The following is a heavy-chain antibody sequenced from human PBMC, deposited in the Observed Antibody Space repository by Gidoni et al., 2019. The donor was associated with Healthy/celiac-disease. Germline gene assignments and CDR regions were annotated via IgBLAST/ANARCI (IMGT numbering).Heavy chain of an antibody. V-gene: IGHV1-69*06. D-gene: IGHD1-1*01. CDR1: GGTFSSYA. CDR2: IIPIFGTA. CDR3: ARVAPYWNDPPHFDY. Sequence: QVQLVQSGAEVKKPGSSVKVSCKASGGTFSSYAISWVRQAPGQGLEWMGGIIPIFGTANYAQKFQGRVTITADKSTSTAYMELSSPRSEDTAVYYCARVAPYWNDPPHFDYWGQGTLVTVSS. J-gene: IGHJ4*02.